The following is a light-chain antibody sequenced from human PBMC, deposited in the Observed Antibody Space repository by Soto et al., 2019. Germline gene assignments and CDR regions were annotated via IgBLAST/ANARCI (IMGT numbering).Light chain of an antibody. Sequence: DIQMTQSPSSLSASIGDRVTFTCRASQSINNHLNWYQHRPGKAPELVIYGTSNLASGVPSRFSGSGSGTEFTLTISDLQPDDFATYYCQQYHNYITFGGGTRVEVK. CDR2: GTS. J-gene: IGKJ4*01. CDR3: QQYHNYIT. CDR1: QSINNH. V-gene: IGKV1-39*01.